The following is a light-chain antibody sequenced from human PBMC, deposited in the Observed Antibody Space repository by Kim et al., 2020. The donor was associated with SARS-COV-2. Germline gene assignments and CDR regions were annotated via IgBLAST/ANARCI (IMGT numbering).Light chain of an antibody. J-gene: IGLJ3*02. V-gene: IGLV4-69*02. CDR3: QTWGTGNWV. Sequence: AAVKLTCTLSSGHGSYAIAWHQQQPEKGPRYLMQVNSDGSHSEGDGIPARFSGSSSGAERYLTISSLQSEDEADYYCQTWGTGNWVFGGGTKLTVL. CDR1: SGHGSYA. CDR2: VNSDGSH.